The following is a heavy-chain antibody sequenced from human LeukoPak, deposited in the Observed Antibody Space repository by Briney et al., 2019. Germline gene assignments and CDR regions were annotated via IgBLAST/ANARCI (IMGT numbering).Heavy chain of an antibody. D-gene: IGHD6-13*01. CDR2: IYYSGST. CDR1: GGSISNYY. J-gene: IGHJ3*02. CDR3: ARLSKQLTAGNPFDI. Sequence: SETLSLTCSVSGGSISNYYWSWLRQPPGKGLEWIGYIYYSGSTNYNPSLKSRVTISVDTSKNQFSLTLSSVTAADTAVYYCARLSKQLTAGNPFDIWGQGTMVTFTS. V-gene: IGHV4-59*08.